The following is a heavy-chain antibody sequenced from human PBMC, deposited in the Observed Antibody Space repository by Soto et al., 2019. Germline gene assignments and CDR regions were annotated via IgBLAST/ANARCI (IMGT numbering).Heavy chain of an antibody. V-gene: IGHV1-18*01. CDR1: GYTFTSYG. CDR3: ARDEAQSRFFEWLDWFDP. J-gene: IGHJ5*02. CDR2: ISAYNGNT. Sequence: QVQLVQSGAEVKKPGASVKVSCKASGYTFTSYGISWVRQAPGQGLEWMGWISAYNGNTHYAQKLPVKVTITTDTYKSTAYMELRSLRSDDTAVYYCARDEAQSRFFEWLDWFDPWGQGTLVTVSS. D-gene: IGHD3-3*01.